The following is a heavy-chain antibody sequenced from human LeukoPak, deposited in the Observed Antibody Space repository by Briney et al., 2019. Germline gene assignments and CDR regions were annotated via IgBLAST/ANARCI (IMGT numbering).Heavy chain of an antibody. V-gene: IGHV6-1*01. J-gene: IGHJ6*03. CDR2: TYYRSKWYN. CDR3: AREQVEYSSSSFVYYYYYYYMDV. CDR1: GDSVSSNSAA. Sequence: SQTLSLTCAISGDSVSSNSAAWNWIRQSPSRGLEWLGRTYYRSKWYNDYAVSVKSRITINPDTSKNQFSLQLNSVTPEDTAVYYCAREQVEYSSSSFVYYYYYYYMDVWGKGTTVTVSS. D-gene: IGHD6-6*01.